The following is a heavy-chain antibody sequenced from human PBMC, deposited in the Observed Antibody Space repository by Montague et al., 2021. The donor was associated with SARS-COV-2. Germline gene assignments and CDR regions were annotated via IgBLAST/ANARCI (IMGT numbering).Heavy chain of an antibody. V-gene: IGHV4-34*01. Sequence: SETRSLTCAVYGGSFSGYYWTWIRQPPRKGLEWIGEINHSGSTNYNPSLKSRVTISVDTSKNQFSLKLSSVTAADTAVYYCACGEITTRGLIYYYGMDVWGQGTTVTVSS. CDR3: ACGEITTRGLIYYYGMDV. J-gene: IGHJ6*02. CDR2: INHSGST. D-gene: IGHD4-11*01. CDR1: GGSFSGYY.